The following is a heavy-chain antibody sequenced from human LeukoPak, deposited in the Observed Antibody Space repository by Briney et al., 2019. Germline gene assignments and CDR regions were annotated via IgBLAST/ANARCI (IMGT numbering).Heavy chain of an antibody. J-gene: IGHJ5*02. CDR3: ARVVSGYCSGGSCYDWFDP. Sequence: SETLSLTCAVYGGSFSGYYWSWIRQPPGKGLEWIGEINHSGSTNYNPSLKSRVTISVDTSKNQFSLKLSSVTAADTAVYYCARVVSGYCSGGSCYDWFDPWGQGTLVTVSS. CDR1: GGSFSGYY. D-gene: IGHD2-15*01. CDR2: INHSGST. V-gene: IGHV4-34*01.